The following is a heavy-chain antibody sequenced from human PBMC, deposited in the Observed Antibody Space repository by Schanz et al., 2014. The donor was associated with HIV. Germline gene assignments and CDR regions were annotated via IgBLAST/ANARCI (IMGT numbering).Heavy chain of an antibody. CDR3: ARDSPVAAGTLAY. Sequence: QVQLVQSGAEVKKPGSSVKVFCRASGGTFINYAFSWVRQAPGQGLEWMGGITPLFGTSNYAQKFQGRATITADESTSTAYMELSSLRSEDTAVYYCARDSPVAAGTLAYWGQGTLVTVSS. V-gene: IGHV1-69*01. CDR1: GGTFINYA. D-gene: IGHD6-13*01. J-gene: IGHJ4*02. CDR2: ITPLFGTS.